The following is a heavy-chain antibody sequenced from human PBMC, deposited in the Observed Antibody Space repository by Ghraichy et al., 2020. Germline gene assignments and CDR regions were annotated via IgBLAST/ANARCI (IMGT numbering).Heavy chain of an antibody. D-gene: IGHD5-18*01. Sequence: SETLSLTCAVYVGSFSGYYWSWIRQPPGKGLEWIGEINPTGTTNNNPSLKSRLTLLVDPSKNQFSLQLKFVTAADTAVYYCARRRQTWSAAEGDAFDIWGHGTMVTVSS. V-gene: IGHV4-34*01. CDR1: VGSFSGYY. CDR2: INPTGTT. CDR3: ARRRQTWSAAEGDAFDI. J-gene: IGHJ3*02.